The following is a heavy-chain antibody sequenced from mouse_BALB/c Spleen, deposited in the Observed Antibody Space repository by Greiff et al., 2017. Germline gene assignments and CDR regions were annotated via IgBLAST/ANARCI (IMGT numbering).Heavy chain of an antibody. D-gene: IGHD2-1*01. Sequence: QVQLKESGPELVKPGASVRISCKASGYTFTSYYIHWVKQRPGQGLEWIGWIYPGNVNTKYNEKFKGKATLTADKSSSTAYMQLSSLTSEDSAVYFCARWDYGNGGAMDYWGQGTSVTVSS. CDR1: GYTFTSYY. J-gene: IGHJ4*01. CDR3: ARWDYGNGGAMDY. V-gene: IGHV1S56*01. CDR2: IYPGNVNT.